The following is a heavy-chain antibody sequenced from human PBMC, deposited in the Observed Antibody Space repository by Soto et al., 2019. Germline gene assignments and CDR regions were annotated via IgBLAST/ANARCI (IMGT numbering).Heavy chain of an antibody. J-gene: IGHJ4*02. CDR1: GGSVDSNRYY. CDR2: IYDSGST. V-gene: IGHV4-61*01. D-gene: IGHD2-15*01. CDR3: AAAPRY. Sequence: SETLSLTCTVSGGSVDSNRYYWAWIRQPPGKGLEWIGYIYDSGSTNYNPSLKSRVTISVDTSKNQFSLRLTSVTAADTAVYYCAAAPRYWGQGAPVTVSS.